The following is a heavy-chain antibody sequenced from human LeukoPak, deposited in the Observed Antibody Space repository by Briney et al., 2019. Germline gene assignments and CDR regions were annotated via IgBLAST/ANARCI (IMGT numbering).Heavy chain of an antibody. CDR2: SWDGGST. J-gene: IGHJ2*01. V-gene: IGHV3-43*01. D-gene: IGHD3-10*01. CDR3: AKSMVSGSSHWYFDL. CDR1: GFTLDDYT. Sequence: GGSLRLSCAASGFTLDDYTMHWVRQAPGKGLEWVSLSWDGGSTYYADSVKGRFTISRDNSKNSLYLQMNSLRTEDTALYYCAKSMVSGSSHWYFDLWGRGTLVTVSS.